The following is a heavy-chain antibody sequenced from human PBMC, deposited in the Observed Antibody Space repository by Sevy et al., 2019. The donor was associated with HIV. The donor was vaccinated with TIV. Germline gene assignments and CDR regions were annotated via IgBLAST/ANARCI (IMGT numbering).Heavy chain of an antibody. CDR2: ISSIGNYI. D-gene: IGHD2-2*02. CDR1: GFTFSSYT. Sequence: GGSLRLSCAASGFTFSSYTMNWVRQAPGKGLEWVSSISSIGNYIYYADSVKGRFTFSRDKAKNSLYLQMNSLRAEDTAVYYCARNNFGITNWYMGDAFDIWGQGTMVTVSS. V-gene: IGHV3-21*01. J-gene: IGHJ3*02. CDR3: ARNNFGITNWYMGDAFDI.